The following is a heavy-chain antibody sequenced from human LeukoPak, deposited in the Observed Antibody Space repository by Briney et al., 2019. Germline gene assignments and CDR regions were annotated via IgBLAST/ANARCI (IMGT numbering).Heavy chain of an antibody. D-gene: IGHD2-21*01. V-gene: IGHV1-69*05. Sequence: SVKVSCKASGGTFSSYAISWVRQPPGQGLEWMGGIIPIFGTANYAQKFQGRVTITTDESTSTAYMELSSLRSEDTAVYYCARGDPQAYKQPRPGYYYYMDVWGKGTTVTVSS. CDR2: IIPIFGTA. CDR1: GGTFSSYA. J-gene: IGHJ6*03. CDR3: ARGDPQAYKQPRPGYYYYMDV.